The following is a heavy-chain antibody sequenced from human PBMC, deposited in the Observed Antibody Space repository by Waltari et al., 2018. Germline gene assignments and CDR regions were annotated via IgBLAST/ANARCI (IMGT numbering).Heavy chain of an antibody. CDR3: ASVHYGGNSRHVAFDV. V-gene: IGHV4-59*01. CDR2: TYFRGST. J-gene: IGHJ3*01. Sequence: QVQLQESGPGLVKPSETLSLTCTVSRGPIVGYYWRWVRLPPGKGLEWIGHTYFRGSTDYNPSLKRRVTISVDTFKKQFSLNLTSVTAADTAVYYCASVHYGGNSRHVAFDVWGQGTMVIVSS. D-gene: IGHD4-17*01. CDR1: RGPIVGYY.